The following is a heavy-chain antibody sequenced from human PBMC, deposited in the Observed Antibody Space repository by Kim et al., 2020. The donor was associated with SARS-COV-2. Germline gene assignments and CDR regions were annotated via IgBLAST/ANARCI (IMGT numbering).Heavy chain of an antibody. J-gene: IGHJ4*02. V-gene: IGHV4-39*07. D-gene: IGHD6-19*01. CDR1: GGSISSGTYF. Sequence: SETLSLTCTVSGGSISSGTYFWGWIRQPPGKQLEWIGNIYYTGSTSYKPSLKSRVTISVDTSKNQFSLNLSSVTAADTAVYYCARSRSGWFSSLDYWGQGTQVSVSS. CDR3: ARSRSGWFSSLDY. CDR2: IYYTGST.